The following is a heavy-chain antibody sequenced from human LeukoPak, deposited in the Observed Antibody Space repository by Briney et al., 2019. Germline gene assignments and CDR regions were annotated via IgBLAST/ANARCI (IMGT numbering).Heavy chain of an antibody. J-gene: IGHJ4*02. CDR3: AREGPSEYGSRVAARNDY. Sequence: ASVKVSCKVSGYTFTSYYMHWVRQAPGQGLEWMGIINPSGGSTSYAQKFQGRVTMTRDTSTSTVYMELSSLRSEDTAVYYCAREGPSEYGSRVAARNDYWGQGTLVTVSS. V-gene: IGHV1-46*03. D-gene: IGHD6-6*01. CDR1: GYTFTSYY. CDR2: INPSGGST.